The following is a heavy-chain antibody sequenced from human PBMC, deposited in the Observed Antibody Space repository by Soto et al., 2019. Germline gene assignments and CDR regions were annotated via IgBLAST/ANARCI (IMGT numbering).Heavy chain of an antibody. CDR3: ARHFFFFQAEDGIRDL. D-gene: IGHD2-21*01. CDR2: IYYSGRT. V-gene: IGHV4-39*01. Sequence: PVKGREGIGSIYYSGRTYYNPSLQSRLTISVATSKNQYSLKLSSVTAADTAVYYCARHFFFFQAEDGIRDL. J-gene: IGHJ2*01.